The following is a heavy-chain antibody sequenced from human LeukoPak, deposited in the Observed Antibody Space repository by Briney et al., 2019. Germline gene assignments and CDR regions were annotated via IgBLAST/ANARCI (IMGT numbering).Heavy chain of an antibody. D-gene: IGHD5-24*01. J-gene: IGHJ6*02. Sequence: GGSLRLSCAASGFTFSSYWMHWVRQAPGKGLVWVSRINSDGSSTSYADSVKGRFTISRDNAKNTLYLQMNSLRAEDTAVYYCAREEMTPYGMDVWGQGTTVTVSS. V-gene: IGHV3-74*01. CDR2: INSDGSST. CDR3: AREEMTPYGMDV. CDR1: GFTFSSYW.